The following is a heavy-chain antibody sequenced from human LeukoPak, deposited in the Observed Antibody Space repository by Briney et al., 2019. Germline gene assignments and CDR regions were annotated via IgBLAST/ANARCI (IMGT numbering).Heavy chain of an antibody. CDR2: ISAYNGNT. J-gene: IGHJ4*02. D-gene: IGHD1-26*01. Sequence: ASVKVSCKASGYTFTSYGISWVRQAPGQGLEWMRWISAYNGNTNYAQKLQGRVTMTTDTSTSTAYMGLRSLRSDDTAVYYCARAERTIGYSGSPYWGQGTLVTVSS. CDR3: ARAERTIGYSGSPY. CDR1: GYTFTSYG. V-gene: IGHV1-18*01.